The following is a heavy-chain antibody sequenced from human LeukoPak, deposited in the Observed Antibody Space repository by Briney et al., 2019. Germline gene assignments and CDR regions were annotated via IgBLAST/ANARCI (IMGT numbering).Heavy chain of an antibody. J-gene: IGHJ4*02. Sequence: GGSLRLSCAASGFTFSSYAMSWVRQAPGKGLEWVSAISGSGGSTYYAGSVKGRFTISRDNSKNTLYLQMNSLRAEDTAVYYCAKDRRATTVTIFDYWGQGTLVTVSS. V-gene: IGHV3-23*01. CDR2: ISGSGGST. D-gene: IGHD4-17*01. CDR1: GFTFSSYA. CDR3: AKDRRATTVTIFDY.